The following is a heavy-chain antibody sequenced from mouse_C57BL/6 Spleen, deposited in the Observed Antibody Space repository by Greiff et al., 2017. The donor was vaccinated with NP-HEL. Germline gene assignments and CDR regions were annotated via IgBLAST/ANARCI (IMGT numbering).Heavy chain of an antibody. V-gene: IGHV5-17*01. CDR1: GFTFSDYG. CDR2: ISSGSSTI. Sequence: EVKLMESGGGLVKPGGSLKLSCAASGFTFSDYGMHWVRQAPEKGLEWVAYISSGSSTIYYADTVKGRFTISRDNAKNTLFLQMTSLRSEDTAMYYCASPEGFAYWGQGTLVTVSA. CDR3: ASPEGFAY. J-gene: IGHJ3*01.